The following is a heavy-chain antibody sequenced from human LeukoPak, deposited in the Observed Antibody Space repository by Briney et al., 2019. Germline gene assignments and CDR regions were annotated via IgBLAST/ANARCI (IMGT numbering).Heavy chain of an antibody. D-gene: IGHD2-8*01. Sequence: GGSLRLSCAASGFTFSNYGMSWVRQAPGKGLEWVSAISGSGGSTYYADSVKGRFPISRDNSKNTLYFQMNSLRAEDTAVYYCAKDCTNGVCYALDIWGQGTMVTVSS. CDR3: AKDCTNGVCYALDI. CDR2: ISGSGGST. CDR1: GFTFSNYG. V-gene: IGHV3-23*01. J-gene: IGHJ3*02.